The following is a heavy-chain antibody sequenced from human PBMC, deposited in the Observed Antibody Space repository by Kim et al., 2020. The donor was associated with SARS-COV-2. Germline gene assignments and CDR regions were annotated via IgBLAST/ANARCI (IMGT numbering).Heavy chain of an antibody. CDR3: ARGDYNSDWHYFDY. Sequence: SETLSLTCTVSGGSNNAYYCTWIRQPPGKGLEWIGYIYNTGSTNYNPSLKSRVTISGDTSRNQFSLKLSSVTTADTAVYYCARGDYNSDWHYFDYWGQGTLVTVSS. CDR1: GGSNNAYY. D-gene: IGHD6-19*01. V-gene: IGHV4-59*01. CDR2: IYNTGST. J-gene: IGHJ4*02.